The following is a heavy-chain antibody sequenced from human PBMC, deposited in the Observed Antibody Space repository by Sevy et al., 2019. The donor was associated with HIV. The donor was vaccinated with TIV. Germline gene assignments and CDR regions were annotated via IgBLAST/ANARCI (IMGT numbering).Heavy chain of an antibody. V-gene: IGHV3-7*01. CDR1: GFSFSSFW. CDR2: IKEDGSEK. J-gene: IGHJ4*02. D-gene: IGHD2-15*01. Sequence: GGSLRLSCAASGFSFSSFWMSWVRQSPGKGLEWVANIKEDGSEKSYVDSVKGRFTISRDNAKNSLYLQMNSLRAEDTAVYYCAREGKWSHPGDYWGQGTLVTVSS. CDR3: AREGKWSHPGDY.